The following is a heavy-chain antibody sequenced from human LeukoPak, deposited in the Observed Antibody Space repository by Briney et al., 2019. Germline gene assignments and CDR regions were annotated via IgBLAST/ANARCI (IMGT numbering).Heavy chain of an antibody. CDR2: ISSSGSTI. Sequence: GGSLRLSCAASGFTFSDYYMSWIRQAPGKGLEWVSYISSSGSTIYYADSVKGRFTISRDNSKNTLYLQMNSLRAEDTAVYYCAKDPDYYGSGSHNWFDPWGQGTLVTVSS. J-gene: IGHJ5*02. D-gene: IGHD3-10*01. CDR1: GFTFSDYY. V-gene: IGHV3-11*01. CDR3: AKDPDYYGSGSHNWFDP.